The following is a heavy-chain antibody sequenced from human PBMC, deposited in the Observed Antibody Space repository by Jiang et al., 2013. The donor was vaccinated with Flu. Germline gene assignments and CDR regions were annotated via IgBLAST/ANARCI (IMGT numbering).Heavy chain of an antibody. V-gene: IGHV1-24*01. CDR2: FDPEDGET. D-gene: IGHD6-6*01. Sequence: PGKGLEWMGGFDPEDGETIYAQKFQGRVTMTEDTSTDTAYMELSSLRSEDTAVYYCATGQLGDTVGWPYYFDYWGQGTLVTVSS. J-gene: IGHJ4*02. CDR3: ATGQLGDTVGWPYYFDY.